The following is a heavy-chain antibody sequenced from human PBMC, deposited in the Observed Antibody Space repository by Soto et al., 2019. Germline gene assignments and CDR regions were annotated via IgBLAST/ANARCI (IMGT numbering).Heavy chain of an antibody. V-gene: IGHV5-51*01. J-gene: IGHJ4*02. D-gene: IGHD3-16*01. Sequence: GYTLEICCKSSLYSFCDCWIGWVRQMPGKGLVWVGIMYPGDSETRYSPSFQGQVIISADKSITTAYLQWTSLKASDTAMYFCVGESHGSGFDYWGQGTLVTVSS. CDR2: MYPGDSET. CDR1: LYSFCDCW. CDR3: VGESHGSGFDY.